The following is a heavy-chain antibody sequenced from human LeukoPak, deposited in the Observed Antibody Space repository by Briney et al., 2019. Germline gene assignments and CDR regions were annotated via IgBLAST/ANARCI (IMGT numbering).Heavy chain of an antibody. CDR2: IRYDGSNK. D-gene: IGHD2-2*01. J-gene: IGHJ3*02. CDR3: AKLTVPLDAFDI. Sequence: GGSLRLSCAASGFTFSTYGMHWVRQAPGKGLEWVAFIRYDGSNKYYADSVKGRFTISRDNSKNTLFLQMNSLRAEDTAVYSCAKLTVPLDAFDIWGQGTMVTVSS. CDR1: GFTFSTYG. V-gene: IGHV3-30*02.